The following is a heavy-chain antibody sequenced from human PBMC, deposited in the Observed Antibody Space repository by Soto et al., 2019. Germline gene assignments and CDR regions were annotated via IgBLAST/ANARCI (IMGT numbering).Heavy chain of an antibody. D-gene: IGHD3-3*01. CDR1: GYTFTSYY. CDR3: ARDNRIFGVAPFRGY. Sequence: ASVKVSCKASGYTFTSYYMHWVRQAPGQGLEWMGIINPSGGSTSYAQKFQGRVTMTRDTSTSTVYMELSSLRSEDTAVYYCARDNRIFGVAPFRGYWGQGTLVTVSS. J-gene: IGHJ4*02. V-gene: IGHV1-46*01. CDR2: INPSGGST.